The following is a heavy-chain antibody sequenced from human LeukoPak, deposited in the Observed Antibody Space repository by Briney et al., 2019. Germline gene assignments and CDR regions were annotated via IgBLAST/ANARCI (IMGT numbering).Heavy chain of an antibody. CDR1: GFTFSSYE. Sequence: GGSLRLSCAASGFTFSSYEMNWVRQAPGKGLEWLSYISSSGTTIKYADSVKGRFTISRDNAKNSLYLQVNSLRAEDTAVYYCARIMISVTTSDYWGQGTLVTVSS. CDR3: ARIMISVTTSDY. J-gene: IGHJ4*02. V-gene: IGHV3-48*03. D-gene: IGHD3/OR15-3a*01. CDR2: ISSSGTTI.